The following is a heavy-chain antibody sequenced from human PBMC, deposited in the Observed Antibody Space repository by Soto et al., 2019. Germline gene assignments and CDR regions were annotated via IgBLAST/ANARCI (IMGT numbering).Heavy chain of an antibody. Sequence: QVQLQESGPGLVKPSGTLSLTCTVSGDSISDNHWWSWVRRPPGKGLEWIGEIYYSGSTNYNPSLKSRVTISLDKSKNQFSLKMSSVTAADTAVFYCARVPPRYCSGGTCRYFDSWGQGTLVTVSS. CDR3: ARVPPRYCSGGTCRYFDS. J-gene: IGHJ4*02. CDR1: GDSISDNHW. V-gene: IGHV4-4*02. CDR2: IYYSGST. D-gene: IGHD2-15*01.